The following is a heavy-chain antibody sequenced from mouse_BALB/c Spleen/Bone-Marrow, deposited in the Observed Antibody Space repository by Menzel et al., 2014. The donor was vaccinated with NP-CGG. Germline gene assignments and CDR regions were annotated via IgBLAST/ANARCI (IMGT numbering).Heavy chain of an antibody. J-gene: IGHJ3*01. Sequence: VQLVESGPGLVAPSQSLSITCTASGFSLTSYGVHWVRQPPGKGLEWLGVIWAGGSTNYNSALMPRLSISKDNSKSQVFFKMNSLKTDDTAMYYCSREGSAMITAPFAYWGQGTLLTVSA. CDR1: GFSLTSYG. V-gene: IGHV2-9*02. CDR3: SREGSAMITAPFAY. CDR2: IWAGGST. D-gene: IGHD2-4*01.